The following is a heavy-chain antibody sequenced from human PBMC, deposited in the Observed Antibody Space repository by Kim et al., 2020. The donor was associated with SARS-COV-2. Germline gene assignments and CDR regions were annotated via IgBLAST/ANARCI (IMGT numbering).Heavy chain of an antibody. CDR2: T. V-gene: IGHV3-23*01. CDR3: AKGGSLGRFDY. D-gene: IGHD3-16*01. Sequence: TYSADAVRGRFTISRDKSKNTLYLQMNSLRAEDSAVYYCAKGGSLGRFDYWGQGTLVTVSS. J-gene: IGHJ4*02.